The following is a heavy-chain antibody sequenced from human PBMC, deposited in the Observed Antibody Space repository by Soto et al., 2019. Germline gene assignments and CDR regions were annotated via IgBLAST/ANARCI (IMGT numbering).Heavy chain of an antibody. Sequence: XESLRLSCAASGFTFSSYTLNWVRRAPGKGLEWVATSSDRRTGNTHYSDSVRGRFTLSRDYSRNILFLQMDSLRADDTALYYCTTWLTAHFDYWGRGTQVTVSS. CDR2: SSDRRTGNT. D-gene: IGHD2-21*02. CDR3: TTWLTAHFDY. V-gene: IGHV3-23*01. CDR1: GFTFSSYT. J-gene: IGHJ4*02.